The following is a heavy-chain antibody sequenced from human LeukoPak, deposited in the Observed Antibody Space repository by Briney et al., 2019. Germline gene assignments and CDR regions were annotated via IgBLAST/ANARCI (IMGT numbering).Heavy chain of an antibody. V-gene: IGHV4-61*02. CDR1: GGSISSGGYY. CDR3: ARDGDSSQRFGY. CDR2: IYTSGST. D-gene: IGHD6-13*01. Sequence: SETLSLTCTVSGGSISSGGYYWSWIRQPAGKGLEWIGRIYTSGSTNYNPSLKSRVTISVDTSKNQFSLKLSSVTAADTAVYYCARDGDSSQRFGYWGQGTLVTVSS. J-gene: IGHJ4*02.